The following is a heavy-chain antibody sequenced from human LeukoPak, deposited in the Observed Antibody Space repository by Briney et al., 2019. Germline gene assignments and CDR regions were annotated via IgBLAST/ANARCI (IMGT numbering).Heavy chain of an antibody. CDR1: GFTFSGFA. CDR2: ISGSGDNT. Sequence: GGSLRLSCAASGFTFSGFAMSWVRRTPGKGLEWVSGISGSGDNTLYADSVKGRFTISRDNSKNTLYLEMNSLRAEDTAIYYCAKKKGQPLPKNFLDVWGQGTTVTVSS. J-gene: IGHJ6*01. D-gene: IGHD1-14*01. V-gene: IGHV3-23*01. CDR3: AKKKGQPLPKNFLDV.